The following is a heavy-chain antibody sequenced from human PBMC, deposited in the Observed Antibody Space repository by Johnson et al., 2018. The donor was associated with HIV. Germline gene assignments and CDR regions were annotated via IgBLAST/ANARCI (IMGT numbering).Heavy chain of an antibody. CDR2: ISWNSGSI. CDR3: ARIAVVVQHDAFDI. CDR1: GFTFDDYA. D-gene: IGHD2-15*01. J-gene: IGHJ3*02. V-gene: IGHV3-9*01. Sequence: VQLVESGGGLVQPGRSLRLSCAASGFTFDDYAMHWVRQAPGKGLEWVSGISWNSGSIGYADSVKGRFTISRDNAKNTMYLQMNSLRAEDTAVYYCARIAVVVQHDAFDIWGQGTMVTVSS.